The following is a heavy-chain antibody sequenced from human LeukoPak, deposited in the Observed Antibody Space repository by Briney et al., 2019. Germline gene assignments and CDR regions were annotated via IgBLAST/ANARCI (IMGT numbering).Heavy chain of an antibody. J-gene: IGHJ5*02. CDR3: ARVYTRYCSGGSCYPGP. Sequence: SVKVSCKASGGTFSSYAISWVRQAPGQGLEWMGRIIPILGIANYAQKFQGRVTITADKSTSTAYMELSSLRSEDTAVYYCARVYTRYCSGGSCYPGPRGQGTLVTVSS. V-gene: IGHV1-69*04. CDR1: GGTFSSYA. D-gene: IGHD2-15*01. CDR2: IIPILGIA.